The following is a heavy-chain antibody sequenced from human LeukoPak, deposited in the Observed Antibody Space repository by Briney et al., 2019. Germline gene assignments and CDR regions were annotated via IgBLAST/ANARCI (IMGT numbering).Heavy chain of an antibody. CDR2: IYPGDSDI. Sequence: GESLKISCKGSGYSFTSYWTGWVRQMPGKGLEWMGIIYPGDSDIRYSPSFRGQVTISADESISTAYFQWSSLKASDTAMYYCARTSSPYYGDYDYWGQGTLVTVSS. CDR3: ARTSSPYYGDYDY. D-gene: IGHD4-17*01. J-gene: IGHJ4*02. V-gene: IGHV5-51*01. CDR1: GYSFTSYW.